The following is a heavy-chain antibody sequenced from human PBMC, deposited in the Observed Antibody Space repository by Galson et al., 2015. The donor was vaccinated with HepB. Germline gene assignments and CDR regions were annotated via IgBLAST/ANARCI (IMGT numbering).Heavy chain of an antibody. CDR1: GFTVSSNY. J-gene: IGHJ6*02. Sequence: SLRLSCAASGFTVSSNYMSWVRQAPGKGLEWVSVIYSGGSTYYADSVKGRFTISRDNSKNTLYLQMNSLRAEDTAVYYCARGLNCGGTSCYTSYYYYGMDVWGQGTTVTVSS. V-gene: IGHV3-66*01. CDR3: ARGLNCGGTSCYTSYYYYGMDV. D-gene: IGHD2-2*02. CDR2: IYSGGST.